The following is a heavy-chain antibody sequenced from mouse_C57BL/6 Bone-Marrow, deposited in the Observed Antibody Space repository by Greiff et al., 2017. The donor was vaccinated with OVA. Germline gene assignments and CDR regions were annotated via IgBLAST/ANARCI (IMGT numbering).Heavy chain of an antibody. J-gene: IGHJ3*01. V-gene: IGHV1-66*01. Sequence: QVQLKESGPELVKPGASVKISCKASGYTFTSYYIHWVKQRPGQGLEWIGWIYPGSGNTKYNEKFKGKATLTADTSSSTAYMQLSSLTSEDSAVYYCRRSPGCQAWFAYWGQGTLVTVSA. CDR1: GYTFTSYY. D-gene: IGHD2-2*01. CDR3: RRSPGCQAWFAY. CDR2: IYPGSGNT.